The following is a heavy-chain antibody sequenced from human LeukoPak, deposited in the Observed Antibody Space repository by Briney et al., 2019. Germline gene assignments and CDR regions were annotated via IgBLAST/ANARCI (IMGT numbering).Heavy chain of an antibody. CDR2: ISSSGSST. J-gene: IGHJ5*02. CDR1: GFTFSSYS. D-gene: IGHD3-9*01. Sequence: GGSLRLSCAASGFTFSSYSMNWVRQTPGKGLEYVSAISSSGSSTYYANSVKGRFTISRDNSKNTLYLQMGSLRAEDMAVYYCARETGSWFDPWGQGTLVTVSS. CDR3: ARETGSWFDP. V-gene: IGHV3-64*01.